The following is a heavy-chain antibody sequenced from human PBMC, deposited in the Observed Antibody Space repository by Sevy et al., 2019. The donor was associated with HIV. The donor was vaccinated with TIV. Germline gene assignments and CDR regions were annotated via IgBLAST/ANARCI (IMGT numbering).Heavy chain of an antibody. Sequence: SETLSLTCTVSGGSISSYYWSWIRQPPGKGLEWIGYIYYSGSTNYNPSLKSRVTISVDTSKNQFSLKLSSVTAADTAVYYCARGCCGSGSYYYYYYYMDVWGKGTTVTVSS. D-gene: IGHD3-10*01. CDR3: ARGCCGSGSYYYYYYYMDV. V-gene: IGHV4-59*01. CDR2: IYYSGST. CDR1: GGSISSYY. J-gene: IGHJ6*03.